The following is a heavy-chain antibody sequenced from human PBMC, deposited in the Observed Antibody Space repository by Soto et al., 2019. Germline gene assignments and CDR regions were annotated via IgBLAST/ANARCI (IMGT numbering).Heavy chain of an antibody. CDR2: IHHSGTT. V-gene: IGHV4-59*08. Sequence: QVQLQESGPGLVKPSETLSLTCAVSGGSISNYYWSWIRQPPGKGLEWIAYIHHSGTTSYNPSLMRQITISVDTSQAPFALKLSSVTAADPAVYYCAWGGTYSPRVFDSWGQGTLVIVSS. D-gene: IGHD3-10*01. CDR3: AWGGTYSPRVFDS. CDR1: GGSISNYY. J-gene: IGHJ4*02.